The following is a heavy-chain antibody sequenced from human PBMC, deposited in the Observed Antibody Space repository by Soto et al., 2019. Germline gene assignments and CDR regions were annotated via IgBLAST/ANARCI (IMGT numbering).Heavy chain of an antibody. CDR3: ARVAYDSSGYYYGEGYGMDV. CDR2: INPNSGGT. CDR1: GYTLTGYY. Sequence: ASVKGSCKASGYTLTGYYMHWVRQAPGQGLEWMGWINPNSGGTNYAQKFQGWVTMTRDTSISTAYMELSRLRSDDTAVYYCARVAYDSSGYYYGEGYGMDVWGQGTTVTVSS. D-gene: IGHD3-22*01. J-gene: IGHJ6*02. V-gene: IGHV1-2*04.